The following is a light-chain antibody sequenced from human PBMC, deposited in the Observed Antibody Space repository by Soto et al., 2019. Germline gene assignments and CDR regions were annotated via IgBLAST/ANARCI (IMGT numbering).Light chain of an antibody. Sequence: EIVLTQSPGNLSLSPGERATLSCRASQSVSSDYLAWYQQKPGQAPRLLLYGASNRATAIPDRFSGSGSGTDFTLTISRLEPEDFAVYSCQQYGSSPYTFGQGTKLEI. CDR2: GAS. CDR1: QSVSSDY. V-gene: IGKV3-20*01. CDR3: QQYGSSPYT. J-gene: IGKJ2*01.